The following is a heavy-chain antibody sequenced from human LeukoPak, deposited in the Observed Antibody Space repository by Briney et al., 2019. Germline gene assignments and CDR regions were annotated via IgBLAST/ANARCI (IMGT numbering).Heavy chain of an antibody. V-gene: IGHV1-24*01. CDR2: FDPEDDER. CDR1: GYALSESS. J-gene: IGHJ4*02. D-gene: IGHD1-1*01. Sequence: GASVTVSCTVSGYALSESSMHWVRQAPGKGLEWMGGFDPEDDERVYAQMLQGRVTMTEDTSTDTAYMELSSLRSEDTAVYFCVTGRPGSLLDYWGQGTVVTVSS. CDR3: VTGRPGSLLDY.